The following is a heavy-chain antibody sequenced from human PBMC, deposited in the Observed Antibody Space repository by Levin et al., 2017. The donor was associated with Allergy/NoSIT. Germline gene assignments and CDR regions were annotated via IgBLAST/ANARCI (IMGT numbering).Heavy chain of an antibody. Sequence: PGESLKISCAASGFTFSSYGMHWVRQAPGKGLEWVAVIWYDGSNKYYADSVKGRFTISRDNSKNTLYLQMNSLRAEDTAVYYCARGEVVVAAFDYWGQGTLVTVSS. CDR1: GFTFSSYG. V-gene: IGHV3-33*01. CDR2: IWYDGSNK. J-gene: IGHJ4*02. D-gene: IGHD2-15*01. CDR3: ARGEVVVAAFDY.